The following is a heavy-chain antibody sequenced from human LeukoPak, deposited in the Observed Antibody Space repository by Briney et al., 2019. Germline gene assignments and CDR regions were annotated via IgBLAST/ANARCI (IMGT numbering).Heavy chain of an antibody. J-gene: IGHJ4*02. Sequence: GGSLRLSCTASGFTFGDYALTWVRQAPGKGLEWVGFIRSKAYGGTTEYAASVKGRFTTSRDDSKSIAYLQMNSLKTEDTAVYYCTRETTPYYWGQGTLVTVSS. CDR1: GFTFGDYA. CDR3: TRETTPYY. V-gene: IGHV3-49*04. D-gene: IGHD4-17*01. CDR2: IRSKAYGGTT.